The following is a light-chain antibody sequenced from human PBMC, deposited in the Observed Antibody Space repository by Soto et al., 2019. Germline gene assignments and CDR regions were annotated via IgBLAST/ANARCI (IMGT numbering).Light chain of an antibody. CDR1: QTVGVR. CDR3: QQYGSSRT. Sequence: EIVLTQSPATRSSSQVERATLSCRASQTVGVRLAWYQHKPGQAPRLIIYEASNRAAGIPARFSGSGTGTDFTLTITRLEPEDFAVYYCQQYGSSRTFGQGTKVDIK. J-gene: IGKJ1*01. V-gene: IGKV3-20*01. CDR2: EAS.